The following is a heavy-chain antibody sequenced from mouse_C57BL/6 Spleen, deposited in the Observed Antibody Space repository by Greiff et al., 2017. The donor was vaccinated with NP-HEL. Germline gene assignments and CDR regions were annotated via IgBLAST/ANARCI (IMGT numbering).Heavy chain of an antibody. V-gene: IGHV1-50*01. CDR2: IDPSDSYT. J-gene: IGHJ3*01. D-gene: IGHD1-1*01. CDR3: AYYYGSSSAWFAY. CDR1: GYTFTSYW. Sequence: VQLQQPGAELVKPGASVKLSCKASGYTFTSYWMQWVKQRPGQGLEWIGEIDPSDSYTNYNQKFKGKATLTVDTSSSTAYMQLSSLTSEDSAVYYGAYYYGSSSAWFAYWGQGTLVTVSA.